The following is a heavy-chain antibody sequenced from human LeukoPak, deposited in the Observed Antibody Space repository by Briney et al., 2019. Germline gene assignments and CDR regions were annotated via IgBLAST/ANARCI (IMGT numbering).Heavy chain of an antibody. Sequence: GGSLRLSCAVSGFTFSSCWMTWVRQAPGKGLEWVATIKEDGSEGYYVDSVKGRFTISRDNAKSSLYLQMNSLRAEDTSVYYCARESLLGGIDYWGQGTLVTVSS. J-gene: IGHJ4*02. D-gene: IGHD3-16*01. CDR1: GFTFSSCW. CDR2: IKEDGSEG. V-gene: IGHV3-7*04. CDR3: ARESLLGGIDY.